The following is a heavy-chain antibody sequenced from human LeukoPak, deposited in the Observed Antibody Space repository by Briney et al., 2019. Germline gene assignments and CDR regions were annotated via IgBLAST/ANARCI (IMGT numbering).Heavy chain of an antibody. J-gene: IGHJ6*03. Sequence: GGSLRLSCAASGFTFSDHYMDWVRQAPGKGLEWVGRIRNKANSYTTEYAASVKGRFIISRDDSKNSLYLHMNSLNTEDTAVYYCVRGHYYYYMDVWGKGTTVTISS. V-gene: IGHV3-72*01. D-gene: IGHD3-10*01. CDR1: GFTFSDHY. CDR3: VRGHYYYYMDV. CDR2: IRNKANSYTT.